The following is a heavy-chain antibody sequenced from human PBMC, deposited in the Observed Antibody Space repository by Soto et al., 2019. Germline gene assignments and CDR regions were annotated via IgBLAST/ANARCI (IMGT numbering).Heavy chain of an antibody. CDR2: IIPMVDMP. J-gene: IGHJ4*02. CDR3: ARAEYADFSMAHFDY. Sequence: QVQLVPYGAEVKKPGSSVKVSCKASGGTFSSYTFSWVRQAPGQGLEWVGRIIPMVDMPNYAQKFLGRVTITADRSTTTAYMELSSLRPEDTAMYYCARAEYADFSMAHFDYWGQGTPVTVAS. D-gene: IGHD2-8*01. V-gene: IGHV1-69*02. CDR1: GGTFSSYT.